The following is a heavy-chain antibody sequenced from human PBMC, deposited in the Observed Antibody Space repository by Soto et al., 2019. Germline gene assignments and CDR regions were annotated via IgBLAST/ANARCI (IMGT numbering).Heavy chain of an antibody. V-gene: IGHV1-18*01. Sequence: ASVKVSCTGSGYGFTTYGITWVRQAPGQGLEWMAWISAHNGNTNYAQKLQGRVTVTRDTSTSTAYMELRSLRSDDTAAYYCARGITLPTPLDYWGQGTLVTVSS. CDR1: GYGFTTYG. J-gene: IGHJ4*02. D-gene: IGHD1-20*01. CDR2: ISAHNGNT. CDR3: ARGITLPTPLDY.